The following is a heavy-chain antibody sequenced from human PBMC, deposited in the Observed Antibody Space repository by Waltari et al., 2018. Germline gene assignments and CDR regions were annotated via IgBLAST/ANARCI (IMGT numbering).Heavy chain of an antibody. Sequence: QVQLQESGPGLVKPSETLSLTCFVSGGSISSYYWSWIRQPPGKGLEWIGDISYSGNTNHNPPLRSRVNISVDTSKNQFSLSLSAVTAADTAVYYCARAGGFGSGSTTWGQGTLVTVSS. V-gene: IGHV4-59*01. D-gene: IGHD3-10*01. CDR2: ISYSGNT. J-gene: IGHJ5*02. CDR3: ARAGGFGSGSTT. CDR1: GGSISSYY.